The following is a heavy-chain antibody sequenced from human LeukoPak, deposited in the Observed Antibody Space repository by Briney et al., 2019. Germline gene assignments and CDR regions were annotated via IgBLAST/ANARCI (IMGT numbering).Heavy chain of an antibody. D-gene: IGHD2-8*01. V-gene: IGHV1-18*01. Sequence: ASVNVSCKASGYTFTSYGISWVRQAPGQGLEWMGWISAYNGNTNYAQKLQGRVTMTTDTSTSTAYMELRSLRSDDTAVYYCASQGDVLMVYARGPEAPSDAFDIWGQGTMATVSS. CDR1: GYTFTSYG. CDR3: ASQGDVLMVYARGPEAPSDAFDI. J-gene: IGHJ3*02. CDR2: ISAYNGNT.